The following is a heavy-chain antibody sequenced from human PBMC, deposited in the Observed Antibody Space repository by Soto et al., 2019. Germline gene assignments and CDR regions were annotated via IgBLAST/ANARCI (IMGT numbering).Heavy chain of an antibody. CDR3: ARLLRGSYYAFDI. J-gene: IGHJ3*02. V-gene: IGHV4-34*01. CDR1: GGSFSGYY. D-gene: IGHD3-10*01. CDR2: INQSGSP. Sequence: QVQLQQWGAGLLKPSETLSLMCAVYGGSFSGYYWSWIRQPPGKGLGWLGEINQSGSPNYNPSLKSRVTLSVDTSKNQFSLKLSSVTAADTAVYYCARLLRGSYYAFDIWGQGTMVTVSS.